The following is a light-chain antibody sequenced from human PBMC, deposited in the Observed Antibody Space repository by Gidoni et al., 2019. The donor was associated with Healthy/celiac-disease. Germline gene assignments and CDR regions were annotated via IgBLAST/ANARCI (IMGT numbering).Light chain of an antibody. CDR1: QSISSY. V-gene: IGKV1-39*01. CDR3: QQSYSTPLFT. J-gene: IGKJ3*01. Sequence: QMTQSPSSLSASVGDRVTITCRASQSISSYLNWYQQKPGKAPKLLIYAASSLQSGVPSRFSGSGSGTDFTLTISSLQPEDFATYYCQQSYSTPLFTFXPXTKVDIK. CDR2: AAS.